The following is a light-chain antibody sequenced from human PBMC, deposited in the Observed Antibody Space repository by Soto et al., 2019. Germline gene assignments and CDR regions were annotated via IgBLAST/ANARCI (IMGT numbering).Light chain of an antibody. V-gene: IGLV1-44*01. Sequence: QSVLTQPPSASGTPGQRVTISCSGSSSNIGSNTVDWYQHLPGMAPKLLIYSNDQRPSGVPDRFSGSKSGTSVSLAISGLQSEDEADYYCAAWDDSLNGWVFGGGTKLTVL. CDR2: SND. CDR1: SSNIGSNT. J-gene: IGLJ3*02. CDR3: AAWDDSLNGWV.